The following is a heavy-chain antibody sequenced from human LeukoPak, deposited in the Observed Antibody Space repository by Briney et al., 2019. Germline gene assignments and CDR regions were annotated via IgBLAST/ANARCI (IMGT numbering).Heavy chain of an antibody. J-gene: IGHJ4*02. V-gene: IGHV4-34*07. CDR1: GGSFSDYQ. CDR2: ISHSGST. Sequence: SETLSLTCTVPGGSFSDYQWNWIRQSPGKGLEWIGDISHSGSTNYNPSLKSRVTISVDTSKNQFSLKLSSVTAADTAVYYCVGGRASFSYDSFPFDYWGQGTLVTVSS. D-gene: IGHD3-3*01. CDR3: VGGRASFSYDSFPFDY.